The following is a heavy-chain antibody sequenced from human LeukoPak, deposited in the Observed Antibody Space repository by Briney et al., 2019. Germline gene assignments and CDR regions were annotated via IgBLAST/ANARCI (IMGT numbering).Heavy chain of an antibody. CDR1: GYTFTGYY. Sequence: GASVKVSCKASGYTFTGYYMHWVRQAPGQGLEWMGWINPNSGGTNYAQKFQGRVTMTRDTSISTAYMELSRLRSDDTAVYYCARAYDILTGYYSYDYYYMDVWGKGTMVTVSS. J-gene: IGHJ6*03. CDR3: ARAYDILTGYYSYDYYYMDV. CDR2: INPNSGGT. D-gene: IGHD3-9*01. V-gene: IGHV1-2*02.